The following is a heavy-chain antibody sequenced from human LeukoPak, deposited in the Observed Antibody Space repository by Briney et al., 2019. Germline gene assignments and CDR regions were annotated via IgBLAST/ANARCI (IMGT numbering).Heavy chain of an antibody. V-gene: IGHV5-51*01. CDR3: ARRLRYFDWLLSGEAFDI. J-gene: IGHJ3*02. CDR2: IYPGDSDT. Sequence: GGSLKISCKGSGYSFTSYWIGWVRQMPGKGLEWMGIIYPGDSDTRYSPSFQGQVTISADKSISTAYLQWSSLKASDTAMYYCARRLRYFDWLLSGEAFDIWGQGTMVTVSS. D-gene: IGHD3-9*01. CDR1: GYSFTSYW.